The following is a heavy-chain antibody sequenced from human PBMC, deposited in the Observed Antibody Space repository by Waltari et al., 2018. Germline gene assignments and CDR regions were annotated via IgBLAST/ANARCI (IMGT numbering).Heavy chain of an antibody. V-gene: IGHV3-9*01. CDR2: IRWNSVTI. D-gene: IGHD3-3*01. CDR3: AKAVDRPLAWSFYFFDY. J-gene: IGHJ4*02. Sequence: EVQLVESGGGLVQPVRSLRLSCAASGFPFDAYAIPWVRQTTGKGLEWVSGIRWNSVTIGYADSVKGRFTISRDNAKNSLYLQMNSLRPEDTALYYCAKAVDRPLAWSFYFFDYWGQGTLVTVSS. CDR1: GFPFDAYA.